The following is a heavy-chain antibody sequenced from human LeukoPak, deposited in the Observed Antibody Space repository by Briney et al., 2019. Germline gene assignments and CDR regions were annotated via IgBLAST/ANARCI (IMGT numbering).Heavy chain of an antibody. CDR2: ISAYNGNT. Sequence: ASVKVSCKASSYTFTSYGISWVRQAPGQGLEWMGWISAYNGNTNYAQKLQGRVTMTTDTSTSTAYMELRSLRSDDTAVYYCARVLDYYDSSGYGGDWFDPWGQGTLVTVSS. CDR3: ARVLDYYDSSGYGGDWFDP. V-gene: IGHV1-18*01. J-gene: IGHJ5*02. CDR1: SYTFTSYG. D-gene: IGHD3-22*01.